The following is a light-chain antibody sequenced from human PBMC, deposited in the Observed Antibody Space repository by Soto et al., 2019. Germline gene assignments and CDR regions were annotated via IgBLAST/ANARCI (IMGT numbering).Light chain of an antibody. J-gene: IGKJ2*01. Sequence: DIQMTQSPSTLSASVGDRVTITCRASQSISSWLAWYQQKPGKAPKLLIYQASSLKSGVPSRFSGSGSGTEFTLTIGTLQPDDFATYFCQQYNSYSPYTFGQGTKLEIK. V-gene: IGKV1-5*03. CDR3: QQYNSYSPYT. CDR2: QAS. CDR1: QSISSW.